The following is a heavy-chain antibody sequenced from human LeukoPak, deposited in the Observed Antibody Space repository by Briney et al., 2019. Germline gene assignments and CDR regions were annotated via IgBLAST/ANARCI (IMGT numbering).Heavy chain of an antibody. J-gene: IGHJ3*02. CDR2: IYYSGST. CDR1: GGSISSYY. Sequence: PSATLSLTCTVSGGSISSYYWSWIRQPPGKGLEWIGYIYYSGSTNYNPSLKSRVTISVDTSKNQFSLKLSSVTAADTAVYYCARKSSSWRNAFDIWGQGTMVTVSS. D-gene: IGHD6-13*01. CDR3: ARKSSSWRNAFDI. V-gene: IGHV4-59*08.